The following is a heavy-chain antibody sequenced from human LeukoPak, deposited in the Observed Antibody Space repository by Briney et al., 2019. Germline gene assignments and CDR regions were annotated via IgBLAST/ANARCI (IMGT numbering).Heavy chain of an antibody. CDR1: GFPFNVQT. V-gene: IGHV3-23*01. Sequence: PGGSLRLSCAASGFPFNVQTMSWVRQAPGKGLEWVSSISGSGVDTYYADSVKGRFTISRDNSKNTLYVRMNSLRAEDTAVYYCAKDLGYCSGGSCYGMDVWGQGTTVTVSS. CDR3: AKDLGYCSGGSCYGMDV. CDR2: ISGSGVDT. J-gene: IGHJ6*02. D-gene: IGHD2-15*01.